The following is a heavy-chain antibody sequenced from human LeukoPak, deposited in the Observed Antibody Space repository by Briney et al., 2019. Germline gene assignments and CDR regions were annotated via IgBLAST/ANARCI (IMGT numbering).Heavy chain of an antibody. CDR1: GHSISTTHYY. D-gene: IGHD1-14*01. CDR3: ARHQNHQPNDY. CDR2: FYYGGSP. V-gene: IGHV4-39*01. Sequence: SETLPLTCTVSGHSISTTHYYWGWIRQPPGKGLEWIGSFYYGGSPYYNPSLKTRVTISVDTSKNQFSLKLTSMTAADTAVYYCARHQNHQPNDYWGQGTLVTVSS. J-gene: IGHJ4*02.